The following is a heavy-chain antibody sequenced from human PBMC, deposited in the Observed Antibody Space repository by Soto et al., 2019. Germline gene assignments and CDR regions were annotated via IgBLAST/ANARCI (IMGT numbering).Heavy chain of an antibody. J-gene: IGHJ6*02. D-gene: IGHD3-22*01. CDR2: ISGSGGST. V-gene: IGHV3-23*01. Sequence: GGSLRLSCAASGFTFSCYAMSWVRQAPGKGLEWVSAISGSGGSTYYADSVKGRFTISRDNSKNTLYLQMNSLRAEDTAVYYCAKLPVYDSSGYSPDYYYGMDVWGQGTTVTVSS. CDR3: AKLPVYDSSGYSPDYYYGMDV. CDR1: GFTFSCYA.